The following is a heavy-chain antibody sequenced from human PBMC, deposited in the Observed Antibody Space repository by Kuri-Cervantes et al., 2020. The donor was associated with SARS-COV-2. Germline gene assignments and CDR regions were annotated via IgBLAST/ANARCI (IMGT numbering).Heavy chain of an antibody. CDR2: IYHSGST. D-gene: IGHD2-21*02. J-gene: IGHJ4*02. Sequence: SETLSLTCTVSGYSISSGYYWGWIRQPPGKGLEWIGSIYHSGSTYYNPSLKSRVTISVDTSKNQFSLKLSSVTAADTAVYYCARAGAEVTSHFDYWGQGTLVTVSS. CDR3: ARAGAEVTSHFDY. CDR1: GYSISSGYY. V-gene: IGHV4-38-2*02.